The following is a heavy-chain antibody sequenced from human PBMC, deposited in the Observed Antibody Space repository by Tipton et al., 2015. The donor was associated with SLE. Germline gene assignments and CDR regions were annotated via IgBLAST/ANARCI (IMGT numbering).Heavy chain of an antibody. D-gene: IGHD3-16*01. Sequence: TLSLTCTVSGYSISSDYYWGWIRQPPGKGLEWIGSIYHSGSTHYNPSLKSRVSISVDTSKNQFSLKLSSVTAADTAVYYCRLITITSLFDYWGQGTLVTVSS. V-gene: IGHV4-38-2*02. CDR3: RLITITSLFDY. CDR2: IYHSGST. CDR1: GYSISSDYY. J-gene: IGHJ4*02.